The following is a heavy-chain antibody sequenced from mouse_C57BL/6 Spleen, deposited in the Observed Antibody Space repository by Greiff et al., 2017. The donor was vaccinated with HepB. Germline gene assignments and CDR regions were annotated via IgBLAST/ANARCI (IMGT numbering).Heavy chain of an antibody. Sequence: EVQVVESGGDLVKPGGSLKLSCAASGFTFSSYGMSWVRQTPDKRLEWVAIISSGGSYTYYPDSVKGRFTISRDNAKNTLYLQMSSLKSEDTAMYYCARDGSPFDYWGQGTTLTVSS. V-gene: IGHV5-6*01. D-gene: IGHD1-1*01. CDR2: ISSGGSYT. CDR3: ARDGSPFDY. CDR1: GFTFSSYG. J-gene: IGHJ2*01.